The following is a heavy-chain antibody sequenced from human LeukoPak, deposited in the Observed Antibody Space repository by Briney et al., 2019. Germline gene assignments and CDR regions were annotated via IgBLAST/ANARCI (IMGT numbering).Heavy chain of an antibody. Sequence: SETLSLTCTVSGGSISSSSYYWGWIRQPPGKGLEWIGSIYYSGSTYYNPSLKSRVTISVDTSKNQFSLKLSSVTAADTAVYYCARDRPSLLWFGELSNWFDPWGQGTLVTVSS. D-gene: IGHD3-10*01. CDR2: IYYSGST. V-gene: IGHV4-39*07. CDR1: GGSISSSSYY. CDR3: ARDRPSLLWFGELSNWFDP. J-gene: IGHJ5*02.